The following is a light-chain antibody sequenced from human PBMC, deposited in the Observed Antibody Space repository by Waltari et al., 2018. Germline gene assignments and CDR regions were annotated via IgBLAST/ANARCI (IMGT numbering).Light chain of an antibody. CDR1: NSDVGSYNL. Sequence: QSALTQAASVSGSPGQSITMSCTGTNSDVGSYNLVSWYQQNPGEAPKLMMFGVTKPPSGVSNRFSGSKSRNTAALTISGLQAEDEAHYYCFSYAGSRNWVVGGGTKLTVL. CDR3: FSYAGSRNWV. J-gene: IGLJ3*02. V-gene: IGLV2-23*02. CDR2: GVT.